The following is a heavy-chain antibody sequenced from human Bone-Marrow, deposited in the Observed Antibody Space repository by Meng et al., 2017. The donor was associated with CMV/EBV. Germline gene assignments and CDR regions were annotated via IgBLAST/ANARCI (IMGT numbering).Heavy chain of an antibody. CDR3: ARFSSSSRRYFDY. CDR2: LSSSGSTM. J-gene: IGHJ4*02. V-gene: IGHV3-11*01. CDR1: GFTFSDYS. Sequence: GGSLRLSCAASGFTFSDYSMSWIRQAPGKGLEWLSYLSSSGSTMYYADSVKGRFTISRDNAMNSLSLQMNSLRAEDTAIYYCARFSSSSRRYFDYWGQGTLVTVS. D-gene: IGHD6-6*01.